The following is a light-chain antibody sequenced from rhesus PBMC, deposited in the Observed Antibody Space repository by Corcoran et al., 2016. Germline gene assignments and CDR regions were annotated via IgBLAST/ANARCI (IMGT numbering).Light chain of an antibody. Sequence: DIQMTQSPSSLSASVGDTVTITCQASQGISKYLAWSQQNPGKAPKLLIYNTSTLQSGVPSRFSGSGAGTEFTLTISSLQPEDFATYYCQQHNSYPLTFGGGTKVELK. CDR2: NTS. CDR3: QQHNSYPLT. J-gene: IGKJ4*01. V-gene: IGKV1-25*01. CDR1: QGISKY.